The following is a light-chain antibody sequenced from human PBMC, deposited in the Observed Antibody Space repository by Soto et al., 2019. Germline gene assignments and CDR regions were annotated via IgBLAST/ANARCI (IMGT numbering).Light chain of an antibody. CDR1: QSVSSSS. Sequence: EIVLTQSPGTLSLSPGERATLSCRASQSVSSSSLAWYQQRSGQAPRLLIYGTSSRATGIPDRFSGSGSGTDFTLTISRLEPEDFAVYYCQQYGSSPITFGQGTRLEIK. CDR2: GTS. CDR3: QQYGSSPIT. V-gene: IGKV3-20*01. J-gene: IGKJ5*01.